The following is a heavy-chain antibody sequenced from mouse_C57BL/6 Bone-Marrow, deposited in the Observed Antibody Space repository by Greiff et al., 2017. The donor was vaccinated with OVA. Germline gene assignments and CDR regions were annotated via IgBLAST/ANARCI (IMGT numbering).Heavy chain of an antibody. D-gene: IGHD2-3*01. CDR2: IWRGGST. CDR1: GFSLTSYG. Sequence: VQLVESGPGLVQPSQSLSITCTVSGFSLTSYGVHWVRQSPGKGLEWLGVIWRGGSTDYNAAFMSRLSITKDNSKSQVFFKMNSLQADDTAIYYCAKNVILDGYYFDYWGQGTTLTVSS. V-gene: IGHV2-5*01. CDR3: AKNVILDGYYFDY. J-gene: IGHJ2*01.